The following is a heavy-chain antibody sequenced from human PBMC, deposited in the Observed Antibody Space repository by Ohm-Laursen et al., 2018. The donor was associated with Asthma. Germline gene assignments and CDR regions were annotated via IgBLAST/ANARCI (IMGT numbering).Heavy chain of an antibody. Sequence: SLRLSCTASGFTFADYAMHWVRQAPGKGLEWVSGISWNSGSIGYADSVKGRFTISRDNAKNSLYLQMNSLRAEDTALYYCAKEGRYSSSSGAGDYYYGMDVWGQGTTVTVSS. CDR3: AKEGRYSSSSGAGDYYYGMDV. J-gene: IGHJ6*02. V-gene: IGHV3-9*01. CDR2: ISWNSGSI. CDR1: GFTFADYA. D-gene: IGHD6-6*01.